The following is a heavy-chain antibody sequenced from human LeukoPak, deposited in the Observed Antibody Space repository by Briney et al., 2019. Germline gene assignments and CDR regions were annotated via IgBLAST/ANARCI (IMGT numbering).Heavy chain of an antibody. CDR1: GFTFSSYA. J-gene: IGHJ4*02. CDR3: AKYVDYDFWSGSDY. Sequence: GGSLRLSCAASGFTFSSYAMSWVRQAPGKGLEWVSAISGSGGSTYYADSVKGRFTISRDNSKNTLYLQMNSLRAEDTAVYYCAKYVDYDFWSGSDYWGQGTLVTVSS. CDR2: ISGSGGST. D-gene: IGHD3-3*01. V-gene: IGHV3-23*01.